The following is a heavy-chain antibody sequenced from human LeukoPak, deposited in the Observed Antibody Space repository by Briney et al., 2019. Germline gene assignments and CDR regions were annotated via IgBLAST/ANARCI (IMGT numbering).Heavy chain of an antibody. CDR3: ARGGTKGAYYFDY. D-gene: IGHD3-16*01. V-gene: IGHV3-48*04. CDR1: GFTFSTYS. Sequence: GGSLRLSCAASGFTFSTYSINWVRQSPGKGLEWLSYISSSSSTIYYADSVKGRFTISRDNAKNSLYLQMNSLRAEDTALYYCARGGTKGAYYFDYWGQGTLVTVSS. CDR2: ISSSSSTI. J-gene: IGHJ4*02.